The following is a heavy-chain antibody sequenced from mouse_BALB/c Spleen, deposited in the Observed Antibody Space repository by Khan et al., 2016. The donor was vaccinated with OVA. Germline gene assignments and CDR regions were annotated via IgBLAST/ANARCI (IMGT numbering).Heavy chain of an antibody. V-gene: IGHV2-2*01. CDR1: GFSLTNYG. CDR3: ARKRGVHYNMDF. Sequence: QVRLQQSGPGLVQPSQSLSITCTVSGFSLTNYGVHWIRQSPGRGLEWLGLIWSVGNTDYNAAFISRLTISKDNTKSQVFFKMNSLQVDDTAIYYWARKRGVHYNMDFWGQGISVTVSS. J-gene: IGHJ4*01. CDR2: IWSVGNT.